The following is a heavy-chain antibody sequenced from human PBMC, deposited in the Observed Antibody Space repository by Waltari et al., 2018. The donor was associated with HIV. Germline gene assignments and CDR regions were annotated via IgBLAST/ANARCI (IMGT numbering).Heavy chain of an antibody. CDR1: GFTFSSYA. CDR3: AKTITVIVVLIHPYFDY. D-gene: IGHD3-22*01. CDR2: ISGSGGST. Sequence: EVQLLESGGGLVQPGGSLRLSCAASGFTFSSYALSWVRQATGKGLGWVSAISGSGGSTYYADSVKGRFTISRDNSKNTLSLQMNSLRAEDTAVYYCAKTITVIVVLIHPYFDYWGQGTLVTVSS. J-gene: IGHJ4*02. V-gene: IGHV3-23*01.